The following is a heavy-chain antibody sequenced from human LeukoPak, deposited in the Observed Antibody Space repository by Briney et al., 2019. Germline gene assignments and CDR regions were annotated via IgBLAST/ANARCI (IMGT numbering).Heavy chain of an antibody. V-gene: IGHV1-46*01. D-gene: IGHD6-13*01. Sequence: GASVKVSCKSSGYXFTSYYVHWVRQAPGQGLEWMGMINPSGGSSTYAQEFQGRVTMTRDTSTSTVYMELSSLRSEDTAVYYCARVGQQLAHYFDYWGQGTLVTVSS. CDR1: GYXFTSYY. CDR2: INPSGGSS. J-gene: IGHJ4*02. CDR3: ARVGQQLAHYFDY.